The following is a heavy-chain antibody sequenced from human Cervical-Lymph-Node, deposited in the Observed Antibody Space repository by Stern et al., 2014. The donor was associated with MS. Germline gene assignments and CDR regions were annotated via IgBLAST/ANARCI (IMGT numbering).Heavy chain of an antibody. CDR3: ARHVQGFDY. J-gene: IGHJ4*02. Sequence: VPLVQSGAEVKKPGESLKISWKLSGYSFTIYYIAWVRQMPGKGLDGMGFIVPYDSETTYSPSCQGQVTISADKSITTAYLQWSSLRASDTAMYYCARHVQGFDYWGQGTLVTVSS. V-gene: IGHV5-51*01. CDR1: GYSFTIYY. CDR2: IVPYDSET.